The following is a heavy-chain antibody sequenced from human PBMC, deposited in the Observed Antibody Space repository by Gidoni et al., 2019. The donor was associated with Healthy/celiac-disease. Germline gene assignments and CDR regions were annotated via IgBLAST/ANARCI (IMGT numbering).Heavy chain of an antibody. D-gene: IGHD3-22*01. J-gene: IGHJ3*02. Sequence: GWVSVIYSGGSTYYADSVKGRFTISRDNSKNTLYLQMNSLRAEDTAVYYCARNEPPEITMIVVGPSQRDAFDIWGQGTMVTVSS. CDR3: ARNEPPEITMIVVGPSQRDAFDI. V-gene: IGHV3-53*01. CDR2: IYSGGST.